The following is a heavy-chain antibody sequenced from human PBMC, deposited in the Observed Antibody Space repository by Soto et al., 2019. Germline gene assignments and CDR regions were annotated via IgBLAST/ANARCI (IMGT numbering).Heavy chain of an antibody. CDR2: IDPSDSYT. Sequence: GESLKISCTGSGYSFTSYCISWVLHMPLKFLEWMGMIDPSDSYTNYSPYFQGHFTISADKSISTAYLPGSSLKASDTDMYYCATHGGLDFWSGQYYYHGMDVWGKGTTVT. J-gene: IGHJ6*04. CDR1: GYSFTSYC. CDR3: ATHGGLDFWSGQYYYHGMDV. V-gene: IGHV5-10-1*01. D-gene: IGHD3-3*01.